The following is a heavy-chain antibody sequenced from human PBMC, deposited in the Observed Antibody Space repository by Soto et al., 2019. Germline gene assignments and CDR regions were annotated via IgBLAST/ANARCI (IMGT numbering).Heavy chain of an antibody. CDR1: GGSISSSSYY. CDR2: IYYSGST. V-gene: IGHV4-39*01. J-gene: IGHJ3*02. D-gene: IGHD5-12*01. Sequence: SETLSLTCTVSGGSISSSSYYWGWIRQPPGKGLEWIGSIYYSGSTYYNPSLKSRVTISVDTSKNQFSLKLSSVTAADSAVYYCASGSSDAFDIWGQGTMVTVSS. CDR3: ASGSSDAFDI.